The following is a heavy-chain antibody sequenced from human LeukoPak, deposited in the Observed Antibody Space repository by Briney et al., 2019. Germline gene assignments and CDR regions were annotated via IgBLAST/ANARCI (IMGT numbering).Heavy chain of an antibody. CDR1: GFTFSSYT. Sequence: PGGSLRLSCAASGFTFSSYTMNWVRQAPGKGLEWVSSISSSSSTIYYADSVKGRFTISRDNAKNSLNLQMNSLRADDTAVYYCASAWVELPPGSWGQGILVTVSS. CDR3: ASAWVELPPGS. CDR2: ISSSSSTI. D-gene: IGHD1-7*01. V-gene: IGHV3-48*01. J-gene: IGHJ5*02.